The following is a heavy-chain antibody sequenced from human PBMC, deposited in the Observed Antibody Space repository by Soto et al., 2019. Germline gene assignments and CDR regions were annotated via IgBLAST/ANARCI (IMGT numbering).Heavy chain of an antibody. CDR2: IYYSGST. CDR1: GGSISSSSYY. D-gene: IGHD6-13*01. V-gene: IGHV4-39*01. CDR3: ASVAAAGTEFDY. J-gene: IGHJ4*02. Sequence: SETLSLTCTVRGGSISSSSYYWGWIRQPPGKGLEWIGSIYYSGSTYYNPSLKSRVTISVDTSKNQFSLKLSSVTAADTAVYYCASVAAAGTEFDYWGQGTLVTVSS.